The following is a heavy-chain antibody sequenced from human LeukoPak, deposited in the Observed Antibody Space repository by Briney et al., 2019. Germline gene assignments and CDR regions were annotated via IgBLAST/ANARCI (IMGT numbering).Heavy chain of an antibody. CDR2: TYYRYKWYN. CDR3: ARDGQLWFGEQTFDY. D-gene: IGHD3-10*01. J-gene: IGHJ4*02. Sequence: SQTLSLTCAISGDSVSSNSAAWNWIRQSPSIGLEWLGRTYYRYKWYNDYAVSVKSRITINPDTSKNQFSLQLNSVTPEDTAVYYCARDGQLWFGEQTFDYWGQGTLVTVSS. CDR1: GDSVSSNSAA. V-gene: IGHV6-1*01.